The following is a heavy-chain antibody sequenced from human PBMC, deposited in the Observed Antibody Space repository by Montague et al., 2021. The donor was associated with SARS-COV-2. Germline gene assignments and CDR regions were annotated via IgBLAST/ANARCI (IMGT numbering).Heavy chain of an antibody. CDR3: ARGASGSYYSAFDY. D-gene: IGHD1-26*01. J-gene: IGHJ4*02. V-gene: IGHV3-30-3*01. CDR2: ISYDGSNK. Sequence: SLSLSFSASGFTFSSYAMHWVRQAPGKGLEWVAVISYDGSNKYYADSVKGRFTISRDNSKDTLYLQMNSLRAEDTAVYYCARGASGSYYSAFDYWGQGTLVTVSS. CDR1: GFTFSSYA.